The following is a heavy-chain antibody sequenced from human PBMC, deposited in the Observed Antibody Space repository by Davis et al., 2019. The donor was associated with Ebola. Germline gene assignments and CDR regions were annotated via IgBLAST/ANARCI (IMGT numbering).Heavy chain of an antibody. J-gene: IGHJ4*02. Sequence: SETLSLTCTVSGGSISSYYWSWIRQPPGKGLEWIGYIYYSGSTNYNPSLKSRVTIAVDTSKNQFSLKLSSVTAADTAVYYCARGGRGWLPDYWGQGTLVTVSS. CDR3: ARGGRGWLPDY. V-gene: IGHV4-59*01. D-gene: IGHD5-12*01. CDR1: GGSISSYY. CDR2: IYYSGST.